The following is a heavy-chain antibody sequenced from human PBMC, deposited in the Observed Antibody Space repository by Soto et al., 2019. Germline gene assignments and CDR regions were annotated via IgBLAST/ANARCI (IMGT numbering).Heavy chain of an antibody. V-gene: IGHV3-30*18. J-gene: IGHJ4*02. CDR3: AKDRVKIGYVFDY. CDR2: ISHAGNNK. D-gene: IGHD2-2*01. CDR1: GLNFSNHG. Sequence: QVQLVESGGGVVQPGRSLRLSCAASGLNFSNHGMHWVRQAPGKGLEWVTVISHAGNNKYYADSVKGRFSISRDTSTNMVYLQMNSLRPEDTAVYYCAKDRVKIGYVFDYWGQGTLVAVSS.